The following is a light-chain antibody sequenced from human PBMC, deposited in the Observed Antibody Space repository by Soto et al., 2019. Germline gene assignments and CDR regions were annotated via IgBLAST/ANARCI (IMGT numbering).Light chain of an antibody. V-gene: IGLV2-14*01. Sequence: QSVLTQPASVSGSPGQSITISCTGTSSDVGAYNYVSWYQQYPGKAPKLMIYGVTNRPSGVSNRFSGSKTGNTASLPISGLQAEDEAAYYCSSNRGGDSRVFGTGTKVTVL. J-gene: IGLJ1*01. CDR2: GVT. CDR1: SSDVGAYNY. CDR3: SSNRGGDSRV.